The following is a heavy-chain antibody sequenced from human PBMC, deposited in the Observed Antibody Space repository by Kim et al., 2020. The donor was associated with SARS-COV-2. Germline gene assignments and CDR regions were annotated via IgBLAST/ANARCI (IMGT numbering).Heavy chain of an antibody. CDR3: GRPPATGTVDN. CDR2: INQDGSRQ. CDR1: GFTFTTYW. V-gene: IGHV3-7*03. Sequence: GGSLRLSCAASGFTFTTYWMSWVRQTPGKGLEWVANINQDGSRQYYVDSVKGRFTISRDNAKNSLYLQMNSLRAEDTAVYYCGRPPATGTVDNWGQGTLVTVSS. J-gene: IGHJ4*02. D-gene: IGHD6-13*01.